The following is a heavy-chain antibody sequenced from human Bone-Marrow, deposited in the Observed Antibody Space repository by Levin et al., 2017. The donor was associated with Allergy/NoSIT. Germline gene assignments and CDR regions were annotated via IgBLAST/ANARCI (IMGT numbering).Heavy chain of an antibody. Sequence: SQTLSLTCTVSGYSISNGYYWGWIRQPPGKGPEWLGSFYYGGGTYHNPSIQRRVIFSVDTSKNQFILNLTSVTAADTAVYYCARATLDTTGPGRFDPWGQGTQVSVSS. V-gene: IGHV4-38-2*02. J-gene: IGHJ5*02. CDR1: GYSISNGYY. CDR2: FYYGGGT. CDR3: ARATLDTTGPGRFDP. D-gene: IGHD1-1*01.